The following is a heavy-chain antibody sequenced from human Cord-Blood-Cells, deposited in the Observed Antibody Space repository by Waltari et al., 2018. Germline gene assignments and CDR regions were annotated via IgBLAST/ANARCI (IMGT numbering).Heavy chain of an antibody. V-gene: IGHV3-23*01. CDR3: SSRAAFDI. D-gene: IGHD3-10*01. CDR2: ISGSGGRT. J-gene: IGHJ3*02. Sequence: EVQLLESGGGLVQPGGSLRLSCAASGFTFSSYAMSWVGQAQGRGLAWVSAISGSGGRTYYADSVKGRFTISRDNSKNTLYLQMNSLRAEDTAIYYCSSRAAFDIWGQGTMVTVSS. CDR1: GFTFSSYA.